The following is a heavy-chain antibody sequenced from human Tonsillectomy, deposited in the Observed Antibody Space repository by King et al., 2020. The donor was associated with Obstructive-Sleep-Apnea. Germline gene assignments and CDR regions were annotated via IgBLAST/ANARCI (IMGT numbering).Heavy chain of an antibody. D-gene: IGHD3-16*01. CDR1: GFSFDDYA. CDR2: INWNSGNI. Sequence: VQLVESGGGLVQPGRSLRLSCAASGFSFDDYAMHWVRQTPGKGLEWVSGINWNSGNIVYADSVKGRFTISRDNAKNSLYLQMNSLRAEDTALYYCVKDRAGGVPDAFDIWGQGTMVTVSS. J-gene: IGHJ3*02. V-gene: IGHV3-9*01. CDR3: VKDRAGGVPDAFDI.